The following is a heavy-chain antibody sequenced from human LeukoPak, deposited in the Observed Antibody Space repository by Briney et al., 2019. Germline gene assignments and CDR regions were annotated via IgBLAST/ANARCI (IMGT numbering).Heavy chain of an antibody. CDR3: ARGVGYSYGTLDY. V-gene: IGHV4-4*02. Sequence: SGTLSLTCAVSGGSISNSNWWRWVRQPPGKGLEWIGEIYHSGSTNYNPSLKSRVTISVDKSKNQYSLKLSSVTAADTAVYYCARGVGYSYGTLDYWGQGTLVTVSS. D-gene: IGHD5-18*01. J-gene: IGHJ4*02. CDR1: GGSISNSNW. CDR2: IYHSGST.